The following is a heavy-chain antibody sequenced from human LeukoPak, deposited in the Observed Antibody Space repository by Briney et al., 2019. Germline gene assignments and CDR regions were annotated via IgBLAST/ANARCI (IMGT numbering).Heavy chain of an antibody. CDR1: GGYISGSSYY. Sequence: SETLSLTCTVSGGYISGSSYYWGWIRQPPGKGLEWIGNIYYTGSTYYNPSLKTRVTISIDTSRNQFSLNLSSVTAADAAVYYCARDYNGLDIWGQGTMVTVSS. J-gene: IGHJ3*02. CDR2: IYYTGST. D-gene: IGHD2-8*01. CDR3: ARDYNGLDI. V-gene: IGHV4-39*07.